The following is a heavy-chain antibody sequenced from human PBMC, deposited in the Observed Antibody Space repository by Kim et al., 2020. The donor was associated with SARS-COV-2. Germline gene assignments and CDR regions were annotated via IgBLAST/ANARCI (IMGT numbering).Heavy chain of an antibody. CDR3: ARGSYDYVWGSYRSSYYYGMDV. V-gene: IGHV5-51*01. CDR1: GYSFTSYW. CDR2: IYPGDSDT. Sequence: ESLKISCKGSGYSFTSYWIGWVRQMPGKGLEWMGIIYPGDSDTRYSPSFQGQVTISADKSISTAYLQWSSLKASDTAMYYCARGSYDYVWGSYRSSYYYGMDVWGQGTTVTVSS. J-gene: IGHJ6*02. D-gene: IGHD3-16*02.